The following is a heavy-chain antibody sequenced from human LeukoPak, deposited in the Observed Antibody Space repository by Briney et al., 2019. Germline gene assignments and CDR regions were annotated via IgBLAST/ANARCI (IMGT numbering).Heavy chain of an antibody. J-gene: IGHJ4*02. V-gene: IGHV3-30*03. CDR2: ISYDGSNE. CDR1: GFTFSSYG. CDR3: ARDLSTFQPIRALGSG. D-gene: IGHD3-10*01. Sequence: GGSLRLSCAASGFTFSSYGMHWVRQAPGKGLEWVAFISYDGSNENIADSVKGRFIISRDNSKNTLYLQMNSLRSEDTAVYYCARDLSTFQPIRALGSGWGQGTLVTVSS.